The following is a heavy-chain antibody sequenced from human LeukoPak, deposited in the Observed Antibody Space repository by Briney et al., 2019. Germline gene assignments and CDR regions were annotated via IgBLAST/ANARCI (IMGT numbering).Heavy chain of an antibody. J-gene: IGHJ6*02. CDR2: IYYSGST. D-gene: IGHD3-10*01. V-gene: IGHV4-59*01. CDR3: ARIPLWFGDPREKYYYGMDV. Sequence: SETLSLTCTVSGGSISSYYWSWIRQPPGKGLEWIGYIYYSGSTNYSPSLKSRVTISVDTSKNQFSLKLSSVTAADTAVYYCARIPLWFGDPREKYYYGMDVWDQGTTVTVSS. CDR1: GGSISSYY.